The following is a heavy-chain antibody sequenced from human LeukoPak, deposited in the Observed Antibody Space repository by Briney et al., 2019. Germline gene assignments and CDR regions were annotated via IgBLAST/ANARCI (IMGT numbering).Heavy chain of an antibody. CDR1: GGSISSYY. V-gene: IGHV4-4*07. J-gene: IGHJ6*02. CDR2: IYTSGST. CDR3: ARDGGQWLVPRYGMDV. Sequence: SETLSLTCTVSGGSISSYYWSWIRQPAGEGLEWIGRIYTSGSTNYNPSLKSRVTMSVDTSKNQFSLKLSSVTAADTAVYYCARDGGQWLVPRYGMDVWGQGTTVTVSS. D-gene: IGHD6-19*01.